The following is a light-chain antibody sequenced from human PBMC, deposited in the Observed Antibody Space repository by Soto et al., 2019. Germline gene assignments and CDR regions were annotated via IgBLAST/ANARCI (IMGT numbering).Light chain of an antibody. CDR3: QQYGSSPRT. CDR2: DAS. CDR1: QSVSNNY. J-gene: IGKJ1*01. Sequence: EIALTQSPATLSLSPGEGATLSCRASQSVSNNYLAWYQQKPGQAPRLLIYDASNRATGIPARFSGSGSGTDFTLTISRLEPEDFAVYYCQQYGSSPRTFGQGTKVDIK. V-gene: IGKV3-20*01.